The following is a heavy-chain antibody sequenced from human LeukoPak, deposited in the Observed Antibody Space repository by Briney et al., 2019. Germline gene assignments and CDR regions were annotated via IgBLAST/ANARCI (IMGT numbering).Heavy chain of an antibody. CDR2: INPNSGGT. D-gene: IGHD2-15*01. CDR3: ARDRSCSGGSCYSPDDAFDI. Sequence: ASVKVSCKASGYTFTGYYMHWVRQAPRQALECMGWINPNSGGTNYAQKFQGRVTMTRDTSISTAYMELSRLRPDDTAVYYCARDRSCSGGSCYSPDDAFDIWGQGTMVTVSS. CDR1: GYTFTGYY. J-gene: IGHJ3*02. V-gene: IGHV1-2*02.